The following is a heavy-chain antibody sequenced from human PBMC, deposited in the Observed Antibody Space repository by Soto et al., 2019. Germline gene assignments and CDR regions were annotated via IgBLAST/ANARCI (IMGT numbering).Heavy chain of an antibody. CDR1: GVSFYSFT. Sequence: ASVKVSCKPSGVSFYSFTFSWVRQAPGQGLEWMGGFVPMFGSASVAQRFQGRVRITADASTGIGYMELSDLRSDDSAIYYCAREDDTTGHYSWFDPWGPGTLVTVSS. CDR3: AREDDTTGHYSWFDP. V-gene: IGHV1-69*13. CDR2: FVPMFGSA. J-gene: IGHJ5*02. D-gene: IGHD3-22*01.